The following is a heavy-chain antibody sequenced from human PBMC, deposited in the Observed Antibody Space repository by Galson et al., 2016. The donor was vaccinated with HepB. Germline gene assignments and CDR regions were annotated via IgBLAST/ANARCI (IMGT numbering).Heavy chain of an antibody. V-gene: IGHV2-5*02. CDR1: GFSLTTPGAG. J-gene: IGHJ4*02. CDR3: ARLDCSIGICYSPAL. CDR2: IYWDDDK. D-gene: IGHD3/OR15-3a*01. Sequence: PALVKPTQTLTLACTFSGFSLTTPGAGVGWIRQPPGKALEWLGLIYWDDDKRYTPSLRNRLTITTDNSKNRVFLTMTNMDVVDTATYYCARLDCSIGICYSPALWGQGTLVTVSS.